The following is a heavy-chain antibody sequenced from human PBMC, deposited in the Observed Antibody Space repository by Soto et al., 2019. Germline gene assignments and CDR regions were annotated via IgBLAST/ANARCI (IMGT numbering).Heavy chain of an antibody. Sequence: GGSLRLSCAASGFSVSRNYMKWVRQAPGKGLEWVSVIYSGGATYYADSVKGRFTISRDNSKNTLYLQMSSLRAEDTAMYYCARSGGNHWFDPWGQGTQVTVSS. CDR1: GFSVSRNY. CDR2: IYSGGAT. CDR3: ARSGGNHWFDP. J-gene: IGHJ5*02. D-gene: IGHD2-15*01. V-gene: IGHV3-66*01.